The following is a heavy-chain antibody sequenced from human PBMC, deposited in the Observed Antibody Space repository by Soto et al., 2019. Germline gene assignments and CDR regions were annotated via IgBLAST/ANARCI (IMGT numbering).Heavy chain of an antibody. D-gene: IGHD1-26*01. CDR1: GYTFTGHY. CDR3: GRGRSGQIVVFY. J-gene: IGHJ4*02. V-gene: IGHV1-2*02. Sequence: AAVKVSCKASGYTFTGHYIHWVRQAPEQGPEWMGEIGPESGATRYAQKFQGRVTMTRDTSITTVYMELKNLSPDDTAVYYCGRGRSGQIVVFYWGQGTPVTVSS. CDR2: IGPESGAT.